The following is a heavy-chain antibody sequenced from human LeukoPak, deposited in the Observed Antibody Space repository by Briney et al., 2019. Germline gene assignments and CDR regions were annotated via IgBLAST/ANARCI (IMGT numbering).Heavy chain of an antibody. CDR1: GFTFSSYA. CDR3: AKGGGYSYGSDFDY. V-gene: IGHV3-30*04. Sequence: PGGSLRLSCAASGFTFSSYAMHWVRQAPGKGLEWVAVISYDGSNKYYADSVKGRFTISRDNSKNTLYLQMNSLRAEDTAVYYCAKGGGYSYGSDFDYWGQGTLVTVSS. J-gene: IGHJ4*02. D-gene: IGHD5-18*01. CDR2: ISYDGSNK.